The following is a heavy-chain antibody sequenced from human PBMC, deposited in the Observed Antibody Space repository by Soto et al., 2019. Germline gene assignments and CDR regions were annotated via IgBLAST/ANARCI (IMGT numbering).Heavy chain of an antibody. CDR1: GGSISSGGYY. V-gene: IGHV4-31*03. J-gene: IGHJ5*02. Sequence: PSETLSLTCTVSGGSISSGGYYWSWIRQHPGKGLEWIGYIYYSGSTYYNPSLKSRVTISVDTSKNQYSLKLSSVTAADTAVYYCARVGKSNWFDPWGQGTLVTVSS. CDR3: ARVGKSNWFDP. CDR2: IYYSGST.